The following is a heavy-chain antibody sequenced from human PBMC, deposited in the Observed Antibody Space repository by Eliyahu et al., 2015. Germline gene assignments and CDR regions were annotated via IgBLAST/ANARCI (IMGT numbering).Heavy chain of an antibody. CDR2: IYSGGST. D-gene: IGHD6-19*01. CDR1: GFPVSXNY. CDR3: ASKTRIAVAEAFDI. Sequence: EVQLVESGGGLIQPGGSLXLSCXASGFPVSXNYMSWXRQAPGKGLEWVSLIYSGGSTYYADSVKGRFTISRDNSKNTLYLQMNSLRAEDTAVYYCASKTRIAVAEAFDIWGQGTMVTVSS. J-gene: IGHJ3*02. V-gene: IGHV3-53*01.